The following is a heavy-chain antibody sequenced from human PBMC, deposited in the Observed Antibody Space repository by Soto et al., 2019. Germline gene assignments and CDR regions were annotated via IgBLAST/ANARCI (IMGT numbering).Heavy chain of an antibody. CDR2: IIPIFGTA. CDR1: GGTFSSYA. CDR3: ARVVYGSGAGIDDY. J-gene: IGHJ4*02. Sequence: SVKVSCKASGGTFSSYAISWVRQAPGQGLEWMGGIIPIFGTANYAQKFQGRVTVTADESTSTAYMELSSLRSEDTAVYYCARVVYGSGAGIDDYWGQGTLVTVSS. D-gene: IGHD6-19*01. V-gene: IGHV1-69*13.